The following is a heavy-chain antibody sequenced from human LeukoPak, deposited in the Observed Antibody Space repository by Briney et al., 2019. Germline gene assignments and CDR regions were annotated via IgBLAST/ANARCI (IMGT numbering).Heavy chain of an antibody. J-gene: IGHJ4*02. Sequence: PGGSLILSCAASGCTISSYGMDWVREAPCKGLELVAVILYDANNTYYADSVKGRFPISRDNPKNTLYLQLNSLRVEDTAVYYCATEIIRDRDTARDYWGQGTLVTVSS. CDR2: ILYDANNT. CDR1: GCTISSYG. V-gene: IGHV3-30*03. CDR3: ATEIIRDRDTARDY. D-gene: IGHD5-18*01.